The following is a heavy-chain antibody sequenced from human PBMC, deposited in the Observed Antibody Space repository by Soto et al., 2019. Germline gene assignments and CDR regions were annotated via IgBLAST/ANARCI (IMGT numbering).Heavy chain of an antibody. D-gene: IGHD3-3*01. CDR1: GFTVSSNY. CDR2: IYSGGST. CDR3: AGTYGPFYDFWSGYPYVFEF. J-gene: IGHJ3*01. V-gene: IGHV3-53*04. Sequence: LRLSCAASGFTVSSNYMSWVRQAPGKGLEWVSVIYSGGSTYYADSVKGRFTISRHNSKNTLYLQMNSLRAEDTAVYYCAGTYGPFYDFWSGYPYVFEFWGQGTMVTVSS.